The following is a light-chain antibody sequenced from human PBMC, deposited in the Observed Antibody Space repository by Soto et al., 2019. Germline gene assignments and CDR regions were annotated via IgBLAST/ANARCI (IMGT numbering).Light chain of an antibody. J-gene: IGLJ1*01. CDR2: RNN. Sequence: QSVLTQPPSASGTPGQRVTISCSGSSSNIGSNYVYWYQQLPGTAPKLLIYRNNQRPSGVPDRSSGSKSGTSASLAISGLRSEDEADYYCAAWDDSHYVFGTGTKVTVL. CDR3: AAWDDSHYV. V-gene: IGLV1-47*01. CDR1: SSNIGSNY.